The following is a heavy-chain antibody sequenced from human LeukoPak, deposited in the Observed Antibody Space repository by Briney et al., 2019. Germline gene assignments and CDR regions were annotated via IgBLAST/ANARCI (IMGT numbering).Heavy chain of an antibody. D-gene: IGHD5-18*01. CDR2: IYWNDDK. CDR3: AHRRILRGYSYGLGDYFDY. Sequence: GPTLVKPTQTLTLTCTFFGFSLSTSGGGVGWIRQPPGKALEWLALIYWNDDKRYSPSLKSRLTITKDTSKNQVVLTMTNMDPVDTATYYCAHRRILRGYSYGLGDYFDYWGQGTLVTVSS. J-gene: IGHJ4*02. V-gene: IGHV2-5*01. CDR1: GFSLSTSGGG.